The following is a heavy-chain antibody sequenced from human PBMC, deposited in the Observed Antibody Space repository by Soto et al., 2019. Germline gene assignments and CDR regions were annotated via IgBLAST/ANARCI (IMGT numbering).Heavy chain of an antibody. CDR3: ARARLRAVYAFDI. D-gene: IGHD5-12*01. Sequence: QVQLQESDAGLVKASQTLSLTCTVFGGSVSSGAYYWTWIRQRPGKGLEWIGYIYYSGSTYYSPSLKSRLSISLDTSKNQFSLRLSSVTAADTAMYYCARARLRAVYAFDIWGQGTMVTVSS. V-gene: IGHV4-31*03. CDR2: IYYSGST. CDR1: GGSVSSGAYY. J-gene: IGHJ3*02.